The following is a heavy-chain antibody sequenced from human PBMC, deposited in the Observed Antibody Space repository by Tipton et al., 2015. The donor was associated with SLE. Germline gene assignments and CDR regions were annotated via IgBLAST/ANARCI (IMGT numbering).Heavy chain of an antibody. CDR1: GGSISSSSYY. Sequence: LRLSCTVSGGSISSSSYYWGWIRQPPGKGLEWIGSIYYSGSTYYNPSLKSRVTISVDTSKNQFSLKLSSVTAADTAVYYCARVGIAAALGYWGPGTLVTGSS. J-gene: IGHJ4*02. V-gene: IGHV4-39*01. CDR2: IYYSGST. CDR3: ARVGIAAALGY. D-gene: IGHD6-13*01.